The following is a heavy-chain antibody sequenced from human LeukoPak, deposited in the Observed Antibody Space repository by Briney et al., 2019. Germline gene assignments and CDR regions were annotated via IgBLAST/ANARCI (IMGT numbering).Heavy chain of an antibody. CDR1: GFTFTNYA. V-gene: IGHV3-23*01. J-gene: IGHJ3*02. Sequence: GGSLRLSCALAGFTFTNYALYWVRQAPGRGLECVSGISGRGGSTSFADSVNGRFTISRDNSKNIMYLEMNSLRAEDTAIYYCAKDRFCSSVSCTGGTAFDIWGQGTLVTVSP. CDR3: AKDRFCSSVSCTGGTAFDI. CDR2: ISGRGGST. D-gene: IGHD2-2*01.